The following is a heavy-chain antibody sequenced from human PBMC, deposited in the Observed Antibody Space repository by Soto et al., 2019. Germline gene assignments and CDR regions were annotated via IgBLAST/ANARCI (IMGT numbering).Heavy chain of an antibody. V-gene: IGHV1-69*01. CDR1: GGTFNNYP. D-gene: IGHD5-12*01. CDR2: SIPIFGTA. Sequence: QVQLVQSGAEVKKPGSSVKVSCKASGGTFNNYPITWVRQAPGEGLEWMGGSIPIFGTANYAQKFQGRVTSSVDESTSTAYMELSSLRSEDTDVYYCARGRGYSGDDHYYYFDMDVWGQGTTVTVSS. J-gene: IGHJ6*02. CDR3: ARGRGYSGDDHYYYFDMDV.